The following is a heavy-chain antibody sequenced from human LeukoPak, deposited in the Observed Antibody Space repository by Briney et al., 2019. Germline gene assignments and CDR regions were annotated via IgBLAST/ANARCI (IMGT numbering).Heavy chain of an antibody. CDR2: IYYSGST. CDR3: ARLGYYFDY. D-gene: IGHD3-16*01. V-gene: IGHV4-59*08. J-gene: IGHJ4*02. Sequence: PSETLSLTCTVSGGSISSYYWRWIRQPQGKGLEWIGYIYYSGSTNYNPSLKSRVTISVDTSKNQFSLKLSSVTAADTAVYYCARLGYYFDYWGQGTLVTVSS. CDR1: GGSISSYY.